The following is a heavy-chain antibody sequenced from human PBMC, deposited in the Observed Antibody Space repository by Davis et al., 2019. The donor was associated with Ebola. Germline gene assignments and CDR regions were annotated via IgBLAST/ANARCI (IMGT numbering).Heavy chain of an antibody. D-gene: IGHD5-24*01. CDR3: AKDNFKQGGNWFDP. J-gene: IGHJ5*02. Sequence: AASVKVSCKASGYTFTSYAMHWVRQAPGQRLEWMGWINAGNGNTKYSQKFQGRVTITRDTSANTAYLELGGLRSEDTAIYYCAKDNFKQGGNWFDPWGQGTLVTVSS. CDR2: INAGNGNT. CDR1: GYTFTSYA. V-gene: IGHV1-3*01.